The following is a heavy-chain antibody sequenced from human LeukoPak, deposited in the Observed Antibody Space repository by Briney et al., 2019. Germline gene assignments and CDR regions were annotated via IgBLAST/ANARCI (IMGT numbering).Heavy chain of an antibody. CDR2: INLDGSQK. Sequence: GGSLRLSCAASGFTVFNYWMSWVRQAPGKGLEWVANINLDGSQKYYVDSLKGRFTISRDNAKNSLYLQMNSLRAEDTALYYCARGYGQYYFDYWGQGSLVTVSS. V-gene: IGHV3-7*03. CDR1: GFTVFNYW. CDR3: ARGYGQYYFDY. D-gene: IGHD4-17*01. J-gene: IGHJ4*02.